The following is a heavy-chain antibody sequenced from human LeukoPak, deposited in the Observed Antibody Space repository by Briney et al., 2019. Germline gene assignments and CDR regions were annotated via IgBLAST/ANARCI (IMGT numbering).Heavy chain of an antibody. D-gene: IGHD3-22*01. J-gene: IGHJ4*02. CDR1: GGTFSSYA. Sequence: SVKVSCKASGGTFSSYAISWVRQAPGQGLEWMGGIIPIFGTANYAQKFQGRVTTTADESTSTAYMEPSSLRSEDTAVYYCARDKIDVYYYDSSGYRLDYWGQGTLVTVSS. V-gene: IGHV1-69*01. CDR2: IIPIFGTA. CDR3: ARDKIDVYYYDSSGYRLDY.